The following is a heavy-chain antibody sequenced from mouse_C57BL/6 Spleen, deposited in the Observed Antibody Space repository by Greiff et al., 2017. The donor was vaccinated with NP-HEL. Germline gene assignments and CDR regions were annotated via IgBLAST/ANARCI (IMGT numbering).Heavy chain of an antibody. Sequence: EVQLQESGAELVRPGSSVKMSCKTSGYTFTSYGINWVKQRPGQGLEWIGYISIGNGYTEYNEKFKGKATLTSDTSSSTAYMQLSSLTSEDSAIYFCARDGGSYLYYFDYWGQGTTLTVSS. CDR2: ISIGNGYT. CDR1: GYTFTSYG. D-gene: IGHD1-1*02. J-gene: IGHJ2*01. V-gene: IGHV1-58*01. CDR3: ARDGGSYLYYFDY.